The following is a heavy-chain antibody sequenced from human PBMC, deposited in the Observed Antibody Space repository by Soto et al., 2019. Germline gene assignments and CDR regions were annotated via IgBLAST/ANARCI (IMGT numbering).Heavy chain of an antibody. V-gene: IGHV4-59*01. CDR1: GGSISSYY. CDR3: ARGEDCSGGSCYSPGLDFDY. CDR2: IYYSGST. Sequence: ETLSLTCTVSGGSISSYYWSWIRQPPGKGLEWIGYIYYSGSTNYNPSLKSRVTISVDTSKNQFSLKLSSVTAADTAVYYCARGEDCSGGSCYSPGLDFDYWGQGTLVTVSS. D-gene: IGHD2-15*01. J-gene: IGHJ4*02.